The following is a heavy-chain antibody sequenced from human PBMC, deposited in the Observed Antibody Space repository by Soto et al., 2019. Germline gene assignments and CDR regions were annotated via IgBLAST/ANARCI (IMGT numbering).Heavy chain of an antibody. V-gene: IGHV3-15*01. D-gene: IGHD3-22*01. CDR3: TTETYYYDSSGYTLYYYGMDV. CDR1: GFTFSNAW. CDR2: IKSKTDGGTT. Sequence: PGGSLRLSCAASGFTFSNAWMSWVRQAPGKGLEWVGRIKSKTDGGTTDYAAPVKGRFTISRDDSKNTLYLQMNSLKTEDTAVYYCTTETYYYDSSGYTLYYYGMDVWAKGPRSPSP. J-gene: IGHJ6*02.